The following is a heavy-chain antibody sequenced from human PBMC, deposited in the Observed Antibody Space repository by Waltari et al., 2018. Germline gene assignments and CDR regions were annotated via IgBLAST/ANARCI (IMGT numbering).Heavy chain of an antibody. CDR2: IIPIFGTA. V-gene: IGHV1-69*12. CDR1: GGTFSSYA. Sequence: QVQLVQSGAEVKKPGSSVKVSCKASGGTFSSYAISWVRQAPGQGLEWMGGIIPIFGTANYAQKFQGRVTITADESTSTAYMELSSVTAADTAVYYCARVTYSSSWYRVVWFDPWGQGTLVTVSS. D-gene: IGHD6-13*01. CDR3: ARVTYSSSWYRVVWFDP. J-gene: IGHJ5*02.